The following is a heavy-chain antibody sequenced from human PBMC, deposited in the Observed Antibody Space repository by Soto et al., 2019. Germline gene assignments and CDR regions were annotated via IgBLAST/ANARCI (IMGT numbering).Heavy chain of an antibody. V-gene: IGHV1-8*01. CDR3: AREVGYSYGFGY. Sequence: QVQLVQSGAEVKKPGDSVKVSCKASGYTFTSYDINWVRQATGQGLEWMGWMNPNSGNTAYAQKFQGRVTMSRNTSISTVYMELSSMRYADTAVYYCAREVGYSYGFGYWGQGTLVTVSS. J-gene: IGHJ4*02. CDR2: MNPNSGNT. D-gene: IGHD5-18*01. CDR1: GYTFTSYD.